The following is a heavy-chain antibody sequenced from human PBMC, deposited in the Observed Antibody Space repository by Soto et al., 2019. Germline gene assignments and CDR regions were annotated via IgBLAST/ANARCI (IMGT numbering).Heavy chain of an antibody. CDR3: TTDDPINRS. CDR1: GFTFSNAW. V-gene: IGHV3-15*01. Sequence: EVQLVESGGGLVKAGESLRVSCAASGFTFSNAWMSWVRQAPGKGLEWVGRIKSKTNGGTTDYAAPVKGRFSGSRDDSRDMLYLQMNSLKTEDTAVYYCTTDDPINRSWGQGTLVTVS. J-gene: IGHJ5*02. CDR2: IKSKTNGGTT.